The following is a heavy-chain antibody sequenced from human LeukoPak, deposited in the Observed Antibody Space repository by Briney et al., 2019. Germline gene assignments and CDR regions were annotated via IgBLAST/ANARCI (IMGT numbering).Heavy chain of an antibody. J-gene: IGHJ4*02. CDR2: IGGSGGNT. CDR3: AKLSSSSHSDY. V-gene: IGHV3-23*01. D-gene: IGHD6-13*01. Sequence: GGSLRLSCAASGFTFSSYGMSWVRQAPGKGLEWVSAIGGSGGNTYYADSVKGRFTISRDNSKNTLNLQMNSLRAEDTAVYYCAKLSSSSHSDYWGQGTLVTVSS. CDR1: GFTFSSYG.